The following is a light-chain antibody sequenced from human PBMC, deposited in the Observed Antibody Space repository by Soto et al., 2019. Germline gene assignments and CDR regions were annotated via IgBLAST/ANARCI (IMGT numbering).Light chain of an antibody. V-gene: IGKV3-11*01. CDR1: QSFRCL. CDR2: DAY. J-gene: IGKJ5*01. CDR3: QQRHMWPIT. Sequence: EVVLTQAPVTLSLSPGERATRSCRASQSFRCLLAWYQQKPGQAPRLLIYDAYNRATGIPPRFSGSGSGTDVTLTISSIEPEDSAVYYCQQRHMWPITFGQGTRLEIK.